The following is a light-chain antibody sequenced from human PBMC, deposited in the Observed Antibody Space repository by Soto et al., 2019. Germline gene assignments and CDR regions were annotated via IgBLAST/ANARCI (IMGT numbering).Light chain of an antibody. Sequence: EIVLTQSPGSVSLSPGERATLSCRASETVKKNSLAWYQQKPGQAPRLLIYGASRRATGIPDSFSGSGSETVFILTISRLELDNSAVYYCQQYAISPLTFGGGTKVEI. J-gene: IGKJ4*01. CDR1: ETVKKNS. CDR3: QQYAISPLT. V-gene: IGKV3-20*01. CDR2: GAS.